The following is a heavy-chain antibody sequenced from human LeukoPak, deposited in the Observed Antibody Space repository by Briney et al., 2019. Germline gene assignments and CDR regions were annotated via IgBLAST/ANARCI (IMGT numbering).Heavy chain of an antibody. V-gene: IGHV4-38-2*01. Sequence: SETLSLTCAVSGYSISSGYYWGWIRQPPGKGLEWIGSIYHSGSTYYNPSLKSQVTISVDTSKNQFSLKLSSVTAADTAVYYCAREYCSSTSCYQPDAFDIWGQGTMVTVSS. CDR2: IYHSGST. D-gene: IGHD2-2*01. CDR1: GYSISSGYY. J-gene: IGHJ3*02. CDR3: AREYCSSTSCYQPDAFDI.